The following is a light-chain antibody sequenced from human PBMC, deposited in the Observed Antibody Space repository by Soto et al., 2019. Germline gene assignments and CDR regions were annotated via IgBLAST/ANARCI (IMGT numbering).Light chain of an antibody. J-gene: IGKJ3*01. CDR2: GAS. V-gene: IGKV3-20*01. Sequence: EIVLTQSPGTLSLSPGERATLSCRARQSVSSSYLAWYQQKPGQAPRLLIYGASSRATGIPARFSGSGSGTDFTLTISRLEPEDFAVYYCQQYGSSPVTFGPGTKVDIK. CDR3: QQYGSSPVT. CDR1: QSVSSSY.